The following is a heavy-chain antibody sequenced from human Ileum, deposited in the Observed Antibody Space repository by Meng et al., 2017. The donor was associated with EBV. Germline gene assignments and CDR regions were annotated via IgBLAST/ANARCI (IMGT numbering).Heavy chain of an antibody. D-gene: IGHD6-19*01. J-gene: IGHJ4*02. CDR3: ARDGIGWYPGDY. V-gene: IGHV3-30*03. Sequence: QVQLVESGGGVCQPGTSLRVSWAASGLSLSNYGMHWVRQAPGKGLEWVALISPDGIWYPESVKGRFTVSRDNSKNTFYLQMNSLRFEDTAVYYCARDGIGWYPGDYWGRGTLVTVSS. CDR2: ISPDGI. CDR1: GLSLSNYG.